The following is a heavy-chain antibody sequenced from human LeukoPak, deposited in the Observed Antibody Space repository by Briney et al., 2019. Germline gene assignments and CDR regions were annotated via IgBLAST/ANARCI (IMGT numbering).Heavy chain of an antibody. D-gene: IGHD1-26*01. J-gene: IGHJ4*02. CDR3: ARYSGSYSTLDY. CDR2: ISGSGGST. V-gene: IGHV3-23*01. CDR1: GFTFSSYA. Sequence: GGSLRLSCAASGFTFSSYAMSWVRQAPGKGLEWVSAISGSGGSTYYADSVKGRFTISRDNSKNTLYLQMNSLRAEDTAVYYCARYSGSYSTLDYWGQGTLVTVSS.